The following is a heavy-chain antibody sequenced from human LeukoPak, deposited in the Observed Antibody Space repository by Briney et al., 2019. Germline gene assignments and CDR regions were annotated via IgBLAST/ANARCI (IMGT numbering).Heavy chain of an antibody. CDR2: IYTSGSA. CDR3: ARGRVVGATTDDAFDI. V-gene: IGHV4-4*07. CDR1: GGSINNYY. J-gene: IGHJ3*02. D-gene: IGHD1-26*01. Sequence: SETLSLTCTVSGGSINNYYWSWIRQPAGKGLEWIGRIYTSGSANYNPSLKSRVTISVDTSKNQFSLKLSSVTAADTAVYYCARGRVVGATTDDAFDIWGQGTMVTVSS.